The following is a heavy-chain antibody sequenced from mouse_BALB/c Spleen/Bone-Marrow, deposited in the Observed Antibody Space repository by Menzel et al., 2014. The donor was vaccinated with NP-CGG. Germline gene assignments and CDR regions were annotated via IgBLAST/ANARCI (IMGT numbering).Heavy chain of an antibody. CDR3: TRTYEYFDY. J-gene: IGHJ2*01. V-gene: IGHV1-69*02. CDR1: GYTFTSYW. Sequence: QVQLQQSGAELVRPGASVKLSRKTSGYTFTSYWINWVKQRPGQGLEWIGNIYPSDNYTNYNQKFKDKATLTVDISSTTAYMQLSSPTSEDSAVYYCTRTYEYFDYWGQGTTLTASS. CDR2: IYPSDNYT. D-gene: IGHD2-3*01.